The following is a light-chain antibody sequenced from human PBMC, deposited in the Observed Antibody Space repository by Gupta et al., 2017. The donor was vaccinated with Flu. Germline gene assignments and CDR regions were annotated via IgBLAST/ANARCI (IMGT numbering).Light chain of an antibody. V-gene: IGLV2-8*01. CDR2: EVT. J-gene: IGLJ1*01. Sequence: QSALTQPPSASGSPGQSVTISCTGTSSDVGGYNLVSWYQQHPGKAPTLMIYEVTKRPSGVHDRFSGSKSVNTASLTVAGLQAEDEADYYCSSYAGSNNYVFGTGTKVTVL. CDR3: SSYAGSNNYV. CDR1: SSDVGGYNL.